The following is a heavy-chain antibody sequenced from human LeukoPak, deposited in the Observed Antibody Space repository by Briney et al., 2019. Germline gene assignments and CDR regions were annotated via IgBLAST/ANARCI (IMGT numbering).Heavy chain of an antibody. Sequence: PGGSLRLSCEASGFILSRDSMNWVRQALGEGLEWVSSVSTSSSYIYYADSVKGRFTISRDNAKKSLYLLMNSLRAEDTAVYYCSRHAASGGSGVDYWGQGNLVTVSS. CDR3: SRHAASGGSGVDY. V-gene: IGHV3-21*01. D-gene: IGHD3-10*01. CDR1: GFILSRDS. J-gene: IGHJ4*02. CDR2: VSTSSSYI.